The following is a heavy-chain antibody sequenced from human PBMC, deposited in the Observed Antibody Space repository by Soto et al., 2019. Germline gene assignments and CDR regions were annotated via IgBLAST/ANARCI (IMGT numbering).Heavy chain of an antibody. CDR3: ARVEGYCSSASCYNWFDP. CDR2: ISTSSSSI. Sequence: EVQLVESGGGLVQPGGSLRLSCAASGFTFSGYSMNWVRQAPGKGLEWFSYISTSSSSIYYADSAKGRFTISRDNAKNSLYLQMNSLRAEDTALYYCARVEGYCSSASCYNWFDPWGQGTLVTVSS. D-gene: IGHD2-2*01. V-gene: IGHV3-48*01. CDR1: GFTFSGYS. J-gene: IGHJ5*02.